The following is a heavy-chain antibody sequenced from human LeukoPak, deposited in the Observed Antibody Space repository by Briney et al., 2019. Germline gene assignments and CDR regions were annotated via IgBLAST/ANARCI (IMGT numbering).Heavy chain of an antibody. V-gene: IGHV3-30-3*01. CDR1: GFTFSSYA. CDR2: ISYDGSNK. Sequence: QPGRSLRLSCAASGFTFSSYAMHWVRQAPGKGLEWVAVISYDGSNKYYADSVKGRFTISRDNSKNTLYLQMNSLRAEDTAVYYCARDRMSLVNGVYYYYMDVWGKGTTVTVSS. J-gene: IGHJ6*03. CDR3: ARDRMSLVNGVYYYYMDV. D-gene: IGHD3-10*01.